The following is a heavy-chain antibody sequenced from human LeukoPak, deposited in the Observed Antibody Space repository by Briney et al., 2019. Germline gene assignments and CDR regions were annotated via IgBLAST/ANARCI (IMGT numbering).Heavy chain of an antibody. V-gene: IGHV4-38-2*02. D-gene: IGHD5-18*01. CDR1: GYSISSGYY. Sequence: SETLSLTCTVSGYSISSGYYWGWIRQPPGKGLEWIGSIYHSGSTCYNPSLKSRVTISVDTSKNQFSLKLSSVTAADTAVYYCARVNTAMGMDDAFDIWGQGTMVTVSS. CDR3: ARVNTAMGMDDAFDI. CDR2: IYHSGST. J-gene: IGHJ3*02.